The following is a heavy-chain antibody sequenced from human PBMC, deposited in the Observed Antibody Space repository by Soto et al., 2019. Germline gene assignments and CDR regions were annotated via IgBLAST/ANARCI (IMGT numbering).Heavy chain of an antibody. V-gene: IGHV1-69*13. J-gene: IGHJ6*02. CDR1: GGSLSNYG. Sequence: ASVNVSCKASGGSLSNYGISWVRQAPGQGLEWMGGIIPVFGTASYAQKFQGRVTITADESTNIVYMDVTSLRSEDTAVYYCARGDATKIVVTTYYAMDVWGQGTTVTVSS. D-gene: IGHD4-17*01. CDR3: ARGDATKIVVTTYYAMDV. CDR2: IIPVFGTA.